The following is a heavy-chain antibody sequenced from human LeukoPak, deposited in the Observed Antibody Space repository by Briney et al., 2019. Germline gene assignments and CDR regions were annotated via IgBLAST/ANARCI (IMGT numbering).Heavy chain of an antibody. Sequence: ASVKVSCKASGYSITTYDINWVRQAAGQGLEWMGWMNPNNGNTGYAQKFQGRVTMTRDTSISTAYKELSSLRSEDTAVYYCARGFRDCSSTSCYLLHFNWFDSWGQGTLVTVSS. CDR1: GYSITTYD. CDR2: MNPNNGNT. CDR3: ARGFRDCSSTSCYLLHFNWFDS. J-gene: IGHJ5*01. D-gene: IGHD2-2*01. V-gene: IGHV1-8*01.